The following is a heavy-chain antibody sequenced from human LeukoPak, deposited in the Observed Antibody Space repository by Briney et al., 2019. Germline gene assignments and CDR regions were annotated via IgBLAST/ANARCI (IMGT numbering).Heavy chain of an antibody. V-gene: IGHV4-61*02. Sequence: SETLSLTCTVSGGSISSSSYYWSWIRQPAGKGLEWIGRIYPSGSTNYNPSLKSRVTMSVDTSKNQFSLKLSSVTAADTAVYYCAREREYYFDYWGQGTLVTVSS. CDR1: GGSISSSSYY. CDR3: AREREYYFDY. D-gene: IGHD3-10*01. CDR2: IYPSGST. J-gene: IGHJ4*02.